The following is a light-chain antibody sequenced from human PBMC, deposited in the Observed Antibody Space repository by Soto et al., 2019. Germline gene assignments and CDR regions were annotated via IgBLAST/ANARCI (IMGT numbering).Light chain of an antibody. CDR1: ENVRTF. V-gene: IGKV3-11*01. CDR2: GAS. Sequence: EVVLTQSPATLSLSPGERATLSCRASENVRTFVDWYQQKPGQAPRLLIYGASNRATGIPARFSGSGSGTDFTLTISSLQPEDFATYSCQQSHTFPLTFGPGTRVEIK. CDR3: QQSHTFPLT. J-gene: IGKJ3*01.